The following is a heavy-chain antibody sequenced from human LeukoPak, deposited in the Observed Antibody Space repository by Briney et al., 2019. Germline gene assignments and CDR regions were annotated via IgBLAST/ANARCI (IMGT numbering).Heavy chain of an antibody. Sequence: GGSLRLSCAASXFTFSTYAMTWVRQAPGKGLEWVSSISSGGISTYYADSVKGRFTISRDNSRNTLYLQMNSLRAEDTAVYYCAKKGLTVLSSTDYWGQGTLVTVSS. CDR3: AKKGLTVLSSTDY. CDR1: XFTFSTYA. V-gene: IGHV3-23*01. J-gene: IGHJ4*02. D-gene: IGHD4-23*01. CDR2: ISSGGIST.